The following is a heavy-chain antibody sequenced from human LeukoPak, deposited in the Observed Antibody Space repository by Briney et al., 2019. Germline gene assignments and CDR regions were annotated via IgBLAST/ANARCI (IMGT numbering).Heavy chain of an antibody. V-gene: IGHV3-30*18. CDR1: GFTFSSYG. J-gene: IGHJ4*02. Sequence: PGRSLRLSCAASGFTFSSYGMHWVRQAPGKGLEWVAVISYDGSNKYYADSVKGRFTISRDNSKNTLYLQMNSLTADDTVVYYCAKDLRYSDWLLADYWGQGTLVTVSS. D-gene: IGHD3-9*01. CDR3: AKDLRYSDWLLADY. CDR2: ISYDGSNK.